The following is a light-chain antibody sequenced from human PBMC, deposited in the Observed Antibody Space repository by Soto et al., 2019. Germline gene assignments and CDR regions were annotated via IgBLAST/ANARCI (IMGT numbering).Light chain of an antibody. CDR1: QSVSSY. CDR3: QQYGSSPVT. Sequence: EIVLTQSPATLSLSPGERATLSCRASQSVSSYLAWYQQKPGQAPRLPIYDASNRATGIPARFSGSGSGTDFALTISRLEPEDFAVYYCQQYGSSPVTFGQGTKVDIK. CDR2: DAS. V-gene: IGKV3-11*01. J-gene: IGKJ1*01.